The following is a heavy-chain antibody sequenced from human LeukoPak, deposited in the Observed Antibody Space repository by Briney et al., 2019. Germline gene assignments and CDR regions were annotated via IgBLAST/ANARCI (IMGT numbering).Heavy chain of an antibody. Sequence: ASVKVSCKASGYTFTSYDINWVRQATGQGLEWMGWMNPNSGNTGYAQKFQGRVTMTRDTSMSTAYMELSSLRYEDTAVYYCARGRGYDRTGYVYYFDFWGQGTLVTVSS. CDR2: MNPNSGNT. D-gene: IGHD3-22*01. CDR1: GYTFTSYD. J-gene: IGHJ4*02. CDR3: ARGRGYDRTGYVYYFDF. V-gene: IGHV1-8*01.